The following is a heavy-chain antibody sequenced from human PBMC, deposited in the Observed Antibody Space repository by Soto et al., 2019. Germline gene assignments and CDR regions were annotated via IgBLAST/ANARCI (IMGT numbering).Heavy chain of an antibody. CDR1: GDSLSGYY. Sequence: QVQLQQSGAGLLKPSETLSLTCAVYGDSLSGYYGNWICQSPGKGLEWIGESNYSGNTNYNPSLKSRVTTSIDTSKKQFSLNMSSVTAADTAVYYCARTRNLDVWGQGTTVIVSS. CDR2: SNYSGNT. D-gene: IGHD1-1*01. V-gene: IGHV4-34*01. CDR3: ARTRNLDV. J-gene: IGHJ6*02.